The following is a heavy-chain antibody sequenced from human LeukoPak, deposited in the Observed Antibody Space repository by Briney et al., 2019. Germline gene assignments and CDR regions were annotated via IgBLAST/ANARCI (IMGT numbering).Heavy chain of an antibody. Sequence: SETLSLTCAVSGGSISSSNWWSWVRPPPGKGLEWIGVIYHSGSTNYNPSLKSRVTISVDKSKNQFSLKLSSVTAADTAVYYCARGSITMVRGVIIPKFDYWGQGTLVTVSS. J-gene: IGHJ4*02. D-gene: IGHD3-10*01. CDR3: ARGSITMVRGVIIPKFDY. CDR2: IYHSGST. CDR1: GGSISSSNW. V-gene: IGHV4-4*02.